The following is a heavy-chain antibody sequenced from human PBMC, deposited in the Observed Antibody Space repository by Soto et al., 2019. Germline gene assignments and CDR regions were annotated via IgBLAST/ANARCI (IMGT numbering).Heavy chain of an antibody. CDR3: ARAWGEAFDY. CDR2: IYYSGST. J-gene: IGHJ4*02. Sequence: PETLSLTCTVSGGSISSYYWSWIRQPPGKGLEWIGYIYYSGSTNYNPSLKSRVTISVDTSKNQFSLKLSSVTAADTAVYYCARAWGEAFDYWGQGTLVPVSS. D-gene: IGHD3-16*01. CDR1: GGSISSYY. V-gene: IGHV4-59*01.